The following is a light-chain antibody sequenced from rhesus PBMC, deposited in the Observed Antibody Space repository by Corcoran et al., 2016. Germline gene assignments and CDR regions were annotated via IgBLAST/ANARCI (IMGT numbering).Light chain of an antibody. CDR1: QSLRHRNGYTY. V-gene: IGKV2-78*01. CDR2: LCS. Sequence: DIVMTQTPLSLPVTPGEPASIACRSSQSLRHRNGYTYLCWYMQKPGQSPQLLIYLCSTRASGVPDRFSGSGSGTAFTLTISRVEAGDLGFYFCLQPIQLPLTFGQGSKVEIK. J-gene: IGKJ1*01. CDR3: LQPIQLPLT.